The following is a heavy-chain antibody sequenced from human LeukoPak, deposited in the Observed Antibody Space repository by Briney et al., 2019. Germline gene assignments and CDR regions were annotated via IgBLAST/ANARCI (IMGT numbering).Heavy chain of an antibody. Sequence: GGSLRLSCAASGFTFSSYAMSWVRQAPGKGLEWVSAISGSGGSTYYADSVKGRFTISRDNSKNTLYLQMNSLRAEDTAVYYRAKAPTYYDYVWGSYINYGGPFDYWGQGTLVTVSS. D-gene: IGHD3-16*01. V-gene: IGHV3-23*01. CDR3: AKAPTYYDYVWGSYINYGGPFDY. J-gene: IGHJ4*02. CDR2: ISGSGGST. CDR1: GFTFSSYA.